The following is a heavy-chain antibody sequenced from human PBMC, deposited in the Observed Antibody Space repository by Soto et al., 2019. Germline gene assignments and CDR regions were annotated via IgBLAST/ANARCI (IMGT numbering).Heavy chain of an antibody. J-gene: IGHJ4*02. CDR3: ANAGGAVAGTGY. V-gene: IGHV3-23*01. CDR1: GFTFSSYA. D-gene: IGHD6-19*01. CDR2: ISGSGGST. Sequence: GALRLSCAASGFTFSSYAMSWVRQAPGKGLEWVSAISGSGGSTYYADSVKGRFTISRDNSKNTLYLQMNSLRAEDTAVYYCANAGGAVAGTGYWGQGTLVTVSS.